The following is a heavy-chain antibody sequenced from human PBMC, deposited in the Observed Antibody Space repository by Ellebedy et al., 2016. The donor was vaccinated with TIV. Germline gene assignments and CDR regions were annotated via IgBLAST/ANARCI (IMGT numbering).Heavy chain of an antibody. Sequence: GESLKISCAVSGFTLSAYAMTWVRQTPGKGLEWVSTISGGADSTYHADSVRGRFTISRDNSKNTLYLQMTSLRAEDTAVYYCARREGVRGEDYWGQGTLVTVSS. CDR2: ISGGADST. CDR3: ARREGVRGEDY. CDR1: GFTLSAYA. J-gene: IGHJ4*02. V-gene: IGHV3-23*01. D-gene: IGHD3-10*01.